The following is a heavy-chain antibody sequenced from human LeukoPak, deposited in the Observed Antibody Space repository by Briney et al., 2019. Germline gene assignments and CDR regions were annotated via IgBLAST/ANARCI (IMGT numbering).Heavy chain of an antibody. CDR3: ARGDYDILTGYYNAEYFQH. V-gene: IGHV1-69*13. Sequence: EASVKVSCKASGGTFSSYAIGWVRQAPGQGLEWMGGIIPIFGTANYAQKFQGRVTITADESTSTAYMELSSLRSEDTAVYYCARGDYDILTGYYNAEYFQHWGQGTLVTVSS. J-gene: IGHJ1*01. D-gene: IGHD3-9*01. CDR1: GGTFSSYA. CDR2: IIPIFGTA.